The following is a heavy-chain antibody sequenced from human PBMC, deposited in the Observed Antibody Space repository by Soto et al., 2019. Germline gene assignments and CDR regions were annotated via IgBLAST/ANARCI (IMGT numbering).Heavy chain of an antibody. J-gene: IGHJ5*02. CDR3: AKAPMYYYDSIA. D-gene: IGHD3-22*01. CDR2: ISYDGSNK. Sequence: GGSLRLSCAASGFTFSSYAMHWVRQAPGKGLEWVAVISYDGSNKYYADSVKGRFTISRDNSKNTLYLQMNSLRAEDTAVYYCAKAPMYYYDSIAWGQGTLVTVSS. CDR1: GFTFSSYA. V-gene: IGHV3-30-3*01.